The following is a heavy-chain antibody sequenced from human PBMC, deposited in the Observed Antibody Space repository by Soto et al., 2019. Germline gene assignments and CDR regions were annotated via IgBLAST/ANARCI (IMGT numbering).Heavy chain of an antibody. CDR3: ARYVTGTTTLDY. J-gene: IGHJ4*02. CDR2: INHSGST. CDR1: GGSFSNYY. V-gene: IGHV4-34*01. Sequence: QVQLQQWGAGLLKPSETLSLTCAVYGGSFSNYYWSWIRQPPGKGLEWIGEINHSGSTNYNPSLKSRVIISIDTSKIQFARKLSSVTAADTAVYYCARYVTGTTTLDYWGQGTLVTVSS. D-gene: IGHD1-20*01.